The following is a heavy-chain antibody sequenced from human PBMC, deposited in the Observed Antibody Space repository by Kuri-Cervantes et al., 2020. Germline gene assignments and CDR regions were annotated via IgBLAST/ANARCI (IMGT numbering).Heavy chain of an antibody. J-gene: IGHJ4*02. CDR2: IGYDGSNK. CDR1: GFTSSSNG. D-gene: IGHD5-18*01. V-gene: IGHV3-33*01. CDR3: AREKSDTAMVTYQDY. Sequence: GGSLRPSFAAFGFTSSSNGMNWVRQAPGKGLEWVAVIGYDGSNKYYADSVRGRFTIYRDNSKNTLYLQMNSLRAADTAVYYCAREKSDTAMVTYQDYWGQGTLVTVSS.